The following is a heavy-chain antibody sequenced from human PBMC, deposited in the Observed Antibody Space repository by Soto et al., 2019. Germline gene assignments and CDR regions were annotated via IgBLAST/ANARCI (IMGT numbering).Heavy chain of an antibody. V-gene: IGHV3-15*07. CDR1: GFTFSNAW. CDR2: IKSKTDGGTT. Sequence: EVQLVESGGGLVKPGGSLRLSCAASGFTFSNAWMNWVRQAPGKGLEWVGRIKSKTDGGTTDYAAPVKGRFTISRHDSKNTLYLQMNSLKTEDTAVYYCTTAESSGWRYYYGMDVWGQGTTVTVSS. D-gene: IGHD6-19*01. CDR3: TTAESSGWRYYYGMDV. J-gene: IGHJ6*02.